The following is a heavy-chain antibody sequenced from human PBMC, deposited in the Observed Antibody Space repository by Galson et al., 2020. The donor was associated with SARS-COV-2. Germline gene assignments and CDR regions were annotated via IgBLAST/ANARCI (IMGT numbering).Heavy chain of an antibody. Sequence: GGSLRLSCAASGFDFNNFGMHWVRQAPGKGLEWVAVISYEGSQKLYSDSVKGRFTISKENYKNTVYLQMNSLRPEDTAVYYCAKDTQIFLFGELLHGWFDSWGKGTRVTVSS. CDR1: GFDFNNFG. J-gene: IGHJ5*01. CDR3: AKDTQIFLFGELLHGWFDS. CDR2: ISYEGSQK. V-gene: IGHV3-30*18. D-gene: IGHD3-10*02.